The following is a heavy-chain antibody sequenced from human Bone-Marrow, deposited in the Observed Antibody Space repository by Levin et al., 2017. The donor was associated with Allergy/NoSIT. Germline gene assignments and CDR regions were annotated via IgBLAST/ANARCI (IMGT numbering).Heavy chain of an antibody. CDR2: INSDGSST. D-gene: IGHD6-13*01. CDR3: ARASGSSWYYFDY. CDR1: GFTFSSYW. J-gene: IGHJ4*02. V-gene: IGHV3-74*01. Sequence: GGSLRLSCAASGFTFSSYWMHWVRQAPGKGLVWVSRINSDGSSTSYADSVKGRFTISRDNAKNTLYLQMNSLRAEDTAVYYCARASGSSWYYFDYWGQGTLVTVSS.